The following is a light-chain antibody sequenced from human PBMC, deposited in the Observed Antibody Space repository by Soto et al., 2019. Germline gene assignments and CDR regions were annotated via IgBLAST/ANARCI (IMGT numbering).Light chain of an antibody. CDR1: SSDIGAYNY. CDR2: GVT. J-gene: IGLJ2*01. Sequence: QSALTQPASVSGSPGQSITISCTGTSSDIGAYNYVSWYQQHPGKTPKLMIYGVTNRPSGVSNRFSGSKSGSTASLTISGLQAEDEPDYYCSSYTTSSTLEFGGGTKLTVL. V-gene: IGLV2-14*01. CDR3: SSYTTSSTLE.